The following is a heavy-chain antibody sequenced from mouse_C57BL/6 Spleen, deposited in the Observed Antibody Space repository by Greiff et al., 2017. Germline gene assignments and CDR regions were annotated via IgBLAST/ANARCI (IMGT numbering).Heavy chain of an antibody. CDR3: ARTRFGYYFDY. Sequence: QVQLQQSGAELVKPGASVKISCKASGYAFSSYWMNWVKQRPGKGLEWIGQIYPGDGDTNYNGKFKGKATLTADKSSSTAYMQLSSLTSEDSAVYFCARTRFGYYFDYWGQGTTLTVSS. CDR2: IYPGDGDT. V-gene: IGHV1-80*01. CDR1: GYAFSSYW. J-gene: IGHJ2*01.